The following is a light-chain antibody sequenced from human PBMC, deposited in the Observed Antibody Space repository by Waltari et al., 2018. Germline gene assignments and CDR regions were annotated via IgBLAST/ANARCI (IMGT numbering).Light chain of an antibody. V-gene: IGLV2-14*03. CDR1: TDHVYDYNL. CDR3: CSYTKTKTVV. CDR2: DVS. Sequence: QSALTPPASVSGSPGQSITISCPGTTDHVYDYNLVSWSQVHPGRAPKLILFDVSNRPSGVSRRFSGSKSRSTASLTISGLQAEDEADYYCCSYTKTKTVVFGGGTKVTVL. J-gene: IGLJ2*01.